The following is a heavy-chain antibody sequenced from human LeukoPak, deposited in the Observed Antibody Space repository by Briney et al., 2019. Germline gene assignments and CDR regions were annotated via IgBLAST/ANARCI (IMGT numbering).Heavy chain of an antibody. V-gene: IGHV3-7*01. CDR1: GFTFSSYA. Sequence: PGGSLRLSCAASGFTFSSYAMSWVRQAPGKGLEWVANIKQDGSEKYYVDSVKGRFTIPRDNAKNSLYLQMNSLRAEDTAVYYCARDQATIFGVVISYYGMDVWGQGTTVTVSS. CDR3: ARDQATIFGVVISYYGMDV. J-gene: IGHJ6*02. D-gene: IGHD3-3*01. CDR2: IKQDGSEK.